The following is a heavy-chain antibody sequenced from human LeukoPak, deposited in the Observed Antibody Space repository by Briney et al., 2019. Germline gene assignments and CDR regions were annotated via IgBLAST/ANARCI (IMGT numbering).Heavy chain of an antibody. D-gene: IGHD6-13*01. CDR2: IYGGGST. CDR3: ARGENWQQLVHF. Sequence: GGSLRLSCAASGFTVSSNYMSWVRQAPGKGLEWVSIIYGGGSTYYAGSVKGRLTISRDNSKNTLYLQMNSLRAEDTAVYYCARGENWQQLVHFWGQGTLVTVSS. V-gene: IGHV3-53*01. J-gene: IGHJ4*02. CDR1: GFTVSSNY.